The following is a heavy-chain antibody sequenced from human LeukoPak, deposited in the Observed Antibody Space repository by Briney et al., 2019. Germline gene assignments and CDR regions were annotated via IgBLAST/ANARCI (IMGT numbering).Heavy chain of an antibody. D-gene: IGHD1-26*01. J-gene: IGHJ6*02. CDR1: GFTFSSYA. V-gene: IGHV3-23*01. Sequence: GGSLRLSCAASGFTFSSYAMSWVRQAPGTGLEWVSTISGSGDSTFYADSVKGRFTISRDNSKNTMYLQMNSLTTEDTAVYYCARDRSGSFYYYGLDVWGQGTTVTVSS. CDR2: ISGSGDST. CDR3: ARDRSGSFYYYGLDV.